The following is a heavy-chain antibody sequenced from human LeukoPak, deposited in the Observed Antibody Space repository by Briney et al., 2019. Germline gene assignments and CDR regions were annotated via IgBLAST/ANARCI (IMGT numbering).Heavy chain of an antibody. J-gene: IGHJ4*02. D-gene: IGHD4-23*01. Sequence: GGSLRLSCAASGFTISGNAMSWVRKAPGKGLEWVSVISDSGDRTYYADSVKGRFTISRDDSKNTLSLQINSLRAEDTAFYYCAKDRSLDGGDSNGYFDYWGLGTLVTVSS. CDR2: ISDSGDRT. V-gene: IGHV3-23*01. CDR3: AKDRSLDGGDSNGYFDY. CDR1: GFTISGNA.